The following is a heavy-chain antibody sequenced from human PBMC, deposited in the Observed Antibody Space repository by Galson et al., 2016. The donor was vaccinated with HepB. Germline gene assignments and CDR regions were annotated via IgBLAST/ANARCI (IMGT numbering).Heavy chain of an antibody. D-gene: IGHD4-23*01. J-gene: IGHJ5*01. CDR3: ARDYGGNSGWFDS. CDR1: GYTFTNYD. V-gene: IGHV1-8*01. CDR2: MSPNSGNT. Sequence: SVKVSCKASGYTFTNYDINWVRQATGQGLEWLGWMSPNSGNTGYAQNFQGRVTLTRDTSISTAYMELSSLRSDDTAVYYCARDYGGNSGWFDSWGQGTLGTVSS.